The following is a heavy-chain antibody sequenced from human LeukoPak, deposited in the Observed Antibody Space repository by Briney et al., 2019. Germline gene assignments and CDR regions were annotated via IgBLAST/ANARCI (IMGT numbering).Heavy chain of an antibody. Sequence: TGGSLRLSCAASGFTFSSYAMSWVRQAPGKGLEWVSAISGSGGSTYYADSVKGRFTISRDNSKNTLYLQMNSLRAEDTAVYYCARAYYDFWSGYPYYYYGMDVWGQGTTVTVSS. CDR3: ARAYYDFWSGYPYYYYGMDV. V-gene: IGHV3-23*01. J-gene: IGHJ6*02. CDR1: GFTFSSYA. CDR2: ISGSGGST. D-gene: IGHD3-3*01.